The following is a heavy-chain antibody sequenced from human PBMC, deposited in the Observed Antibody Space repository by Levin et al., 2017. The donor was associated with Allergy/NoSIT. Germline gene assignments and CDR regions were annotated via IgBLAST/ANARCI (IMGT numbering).Heavy chain of an antibody. J-gene: IGHJ4*02. CDR2: ISSTGSTI. CDR1: GFTFSSYE. D-gene: IGHD3-3*01. Sequence: GGSLRLSCAASGFTFSSYEMNWVRRAPGKGMEWVSYISSTGSTIYSADSVKGRFTISRDNAKNSLYLHMNSLRAEDTAVYYCARQLGNFWSGYNYFDYWGQGTLVTVSS. CDR3: ARQLGNFWSGYNYFDY. V-gene: IGHV3-48*03.